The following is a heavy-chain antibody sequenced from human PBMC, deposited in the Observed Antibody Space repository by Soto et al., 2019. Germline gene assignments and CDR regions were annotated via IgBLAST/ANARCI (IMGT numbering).Heavy chain of an antibody. V-gene: IGHV4-30-4*01. J-gene: IGHJ4*02. CDR2: IYYSGST. Sequence: SETLSLTCTVSGGSISSGDYYWSWIRQPPGKGLEWIGYIYYSGSTYYNPSLKSRVTISVDTSKNQLSLKLSSVTAADTAVYYCAREFVYDFWSGYHPRYFDYWGQGTLVTVSS. D-gene: IGHD3-3*01. CDR1: GGSISSGDYY. CDR3: AREFVYDFWSGYHPRYFDY.